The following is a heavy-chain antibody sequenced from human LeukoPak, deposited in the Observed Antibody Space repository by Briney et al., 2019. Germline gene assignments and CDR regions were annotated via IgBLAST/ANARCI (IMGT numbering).Heavy chain of an antibody. CDR2: ISAYNGNT. V-gene: IGHV1-18*04. CDR1: GYIFTSYG. J-gene: IGHJ5*02. Sequence: SVKVSCKDSGYIFTSYGISWVRQAPGQGLEWMGWISAYNGNTNYAQKLQGRVTMTTDTSTSTAYMELRSLRSDDTAVYYCARSRYSSDRFDPWGQGTLVTVSS. D-gene: IGHD6-19*01. CDR3: ARSRYSSDRFDP.